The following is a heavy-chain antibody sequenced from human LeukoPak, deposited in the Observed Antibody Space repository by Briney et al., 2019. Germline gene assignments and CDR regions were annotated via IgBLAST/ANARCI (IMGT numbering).Heavy chain of an antibody. J-gene: IGHJ4*02. CDR1: GGSISSYY. V-gene: IGHV4-59*12. Sequence: SETLSLTCTVSGGSISSYYWSWIRQPPGKGLEWIGYIYYSGSTNYNPSLKSRVTISVDTSKNQFSLTLSSVAAADTAVYYCARTRLRYYYDSSGSFDYWGQGTLVTVSS. CDR2: IYYSGST. CDR3: ARTRLRYYYDSSGSFDY. D-gene: IGHD3-22*01.